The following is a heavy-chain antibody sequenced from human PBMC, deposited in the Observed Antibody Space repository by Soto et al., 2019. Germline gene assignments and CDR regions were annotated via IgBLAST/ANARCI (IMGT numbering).Heavy chain of an antibody. D-gene: IGHD2-15*01. V-gene: IGHV1-69*02. CDR1: GGTFSIYT. Sequence: GPSVKVSCKASGGTFSIYTIIWVRQATGQGLEWMGRIIPILGIANYAQKFQGRVTITADKSTSTAYMELSSLRSEDTAVYYCARVGNTVVTPEYNWFDPWGQGTLVTVSS. J-gene: IGHJ5*02. CDR3: ARVGNTVVTPEYNWFDP. CDR2: IIPILGIA.